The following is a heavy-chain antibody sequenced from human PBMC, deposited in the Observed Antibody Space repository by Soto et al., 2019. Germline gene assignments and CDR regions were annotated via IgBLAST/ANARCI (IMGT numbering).Heavy chain of an antibody. CDR1: GYTFTTFW. CDR2: IDPRDSYV. D-gene: IGHD2-2*01. CDR3: ARLYCTTSTCDSWFDP. Sequence: LKISCTGFGYTFTTFWISWVRQMPGKGLEWMGRIDPRDSYVNYSPSFQGHVTISVDKSISTAYLQWGSLKASDTAMYYCARLYCTTSTCDSWFDPWGQGTLVTVSS. J-gene: IGHJ5*02. V-gene: IGHV5-10-1*01.